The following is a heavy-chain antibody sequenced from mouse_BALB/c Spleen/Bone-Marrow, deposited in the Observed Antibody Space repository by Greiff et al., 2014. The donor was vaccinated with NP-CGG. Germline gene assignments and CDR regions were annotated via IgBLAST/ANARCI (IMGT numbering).Heavy chain of an antibody. V-gene: IGHV5-4*02. Sequence: EVKLVESGGGLVKPGGSLRLSCAASGFTSSDYYMYWVRQTPEKRLEWVATISDGGGYTYYPDSVWGRFTISRDNAKNNLYLQMSSLKSEDTAMYYCARSGERYGAMDYWGQGTSVTVFS. D-gene: IGHD2-10*02. CDR1: GFTSSDYY. CDR3: ARSGERYGAMDY. CDR2: ISDGGGYT. J-gene: IGHJ4*01.